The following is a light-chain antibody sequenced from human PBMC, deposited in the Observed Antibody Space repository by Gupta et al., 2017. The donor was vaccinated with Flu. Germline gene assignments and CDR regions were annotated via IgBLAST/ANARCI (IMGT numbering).Light chain of an antibody. Sequence: EIVLTQSPATLSLSPGERATLSCRASQSVSSYLAWYQQKPGQAPRLLIYDASNRATGIPARCSGSGDGPDVTLTISSREPEDFAVYYCQQRNNGPPWGTFGQGTKVEIK. CDR2: DAS. V-gene: IGKV3-11*01. CDR3: QQRNNGPPWGT. J-gene: IGKJ1*01. CDR1: QSVSSY.